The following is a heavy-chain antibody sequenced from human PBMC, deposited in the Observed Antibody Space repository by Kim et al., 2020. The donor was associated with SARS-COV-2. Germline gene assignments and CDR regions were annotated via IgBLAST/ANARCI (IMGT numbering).Heavy chain of an antibody. CDR2: INHSGST. J-gene: IGHJ6*02. D-gene: IGHD1-26*01. V-gene: IGHV4-34*01. CDR1: GGSFSGYY. CDR3: ASSQSGSHWGPLIYYGMDV. Sequence: SETLSLTCAVYGGSFSGYYWSWIRQPPGKGLEWIGEINHSGSTNYNPSLKSRVTISVDTSKNQFSLKLSSVTAADTAVYYCASSQSGSHWGPLIYYGMDVWGQGTTVTVSS.